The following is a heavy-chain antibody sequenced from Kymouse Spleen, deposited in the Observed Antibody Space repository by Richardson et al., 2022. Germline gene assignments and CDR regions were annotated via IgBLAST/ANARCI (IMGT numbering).Heavy chain of an antibody. D-gene: IGHD2-8*01. V-gene: IGHV3-73*02. J-gene: IGHJ4*02. Sequence: EVQLVESGGGLVQPGGSLKLSCAASGFTFSGSAMHWVRQASGKGLEWVGRIRSKANSYATAYAASVKGRFTISRDDSKNTAYLQMNSLKTEDTAVYYCFIVLMVYAPFDYWGQGTLVTVSS. CDR3: FIVLMVYAPFDY. CDR1: GFTFSGSA. CDR2: IRSKANSYAT.